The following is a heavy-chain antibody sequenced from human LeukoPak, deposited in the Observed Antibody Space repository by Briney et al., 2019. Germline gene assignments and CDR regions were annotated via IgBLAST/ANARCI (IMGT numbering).Heavy chain of an antibody. J-gene: IGHJ4*02. CDR1: GYTFTDYY. D-gene: IGHD4-23*01. Sequence: ASVKVSCKASGYTFTDYYMHWVRQAPGQGLEWMGWINVNRGGTNYAQRFQGRVTMTRDTSITTAYMELSRLKSDDTAVYYCARAGGLRWSFDYWGQGTLVTVSS. V-gene: IGHV1-2*02. CDR3: ARAGGLRWSFDY. CDR2: INVNRGGT.